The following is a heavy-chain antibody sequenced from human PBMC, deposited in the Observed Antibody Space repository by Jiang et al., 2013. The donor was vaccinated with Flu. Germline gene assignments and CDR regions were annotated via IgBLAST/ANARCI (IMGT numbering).Heavy chain of an antibody. J-gene: IGHJ4*02. V-gene: IGHV4-59*01. CDR3: AKNRASLDY. CDR2: VSYSGYT. D-gene: IGHD3-10*01. Sequence: LLKPSETLSLTCTVSGGSLTKNYWSWVRQSPGKGLEWIGFVSYSGYTNYNPSLESRVTISVDTSKNQFSLRLNSVTAADTAVYYCAKNRASLDYWGPGTLVTVSS. CDR1: GGSLTKNY.